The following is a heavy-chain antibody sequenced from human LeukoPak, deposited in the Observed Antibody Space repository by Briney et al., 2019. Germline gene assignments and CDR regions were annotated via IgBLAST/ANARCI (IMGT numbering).Heavy chain of an antibody. D-gene: IGHD2-15*01. Sequence: PSETLSLTCTVSGGSISSYYWSWIRQPPGKGLEWIGYIYYSGSTNYNPSLKSRVTISVDTSKNQFSLKLSSVTAADTAVYYCARGGRYCSGGSCPIDYWGQGTLVTVSS. CDR3: ARGGRYCSGGSCPIDY. CDR1: GGSISSYY. CDR2: IYYSGST. V-gene: IGHV4-59*01. J-gene: IGHJ4*02.